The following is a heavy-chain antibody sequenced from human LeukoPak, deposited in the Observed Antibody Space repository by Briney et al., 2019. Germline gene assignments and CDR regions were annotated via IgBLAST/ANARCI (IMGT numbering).Heavy chain of an antibody. J-gene: IGHJ4*02. D-gene: IGHD6-13*01. Sequence: SETLSLTCTVSGGSISSYYWSWIRQPPGKGLEWIGYIYYSGSTNYNPSLKSRVTISVDTSKNQFSLKLSSVTAADTAVYYCASYSLSSSFHYWGQGTLVTVSS. CDR1: GGSISSYY. CDR2: IYYSGST. CDR3: ASYSLSSSFHY. V-gene: IGHV4-59*01.